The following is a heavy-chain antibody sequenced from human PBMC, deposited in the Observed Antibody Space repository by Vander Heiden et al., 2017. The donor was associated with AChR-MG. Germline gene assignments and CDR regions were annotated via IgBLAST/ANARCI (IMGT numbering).Heavy chain of an antibody. CDR3: AREIGRSLYYFDH. CDR2: VYFTGST. J-gene: IGHJ4*02. V-gene: IGHV4-59*01. CDR1: RGPIRPYS. D-gene: IGHD2-21*01. Sequence: QVQLQESGPGLVTPSGTLSLTCSIPRGPIRPYSWTWVRQPPGKGLEWIGCVYFTGSTMYNPSLKGRVTISVDASKSHFSLKLDAVTAADTAAYYCAREIGRSLYYFDHWGQGLQVTVSS.